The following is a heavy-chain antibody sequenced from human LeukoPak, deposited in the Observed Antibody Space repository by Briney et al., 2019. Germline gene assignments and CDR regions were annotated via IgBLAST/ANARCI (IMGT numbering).Heavy chain of an antibody. Sequence: SETLSLTCTVSGGSISSYYWSWIRQPAGKGLEWIGRIYTSGSTNYNPSLKSRVTMSVDTSKNQFSLKPSSVTAADTAVYYCARTYCTATSCYAPFDSWGRGTPVTVSS. CDR3: ARTYCTATSCYAPFDS. CDR2: IYTSGST. CDR1: GGSISSYY. D-gene: IGHD2-2*01. J-gene: IGHJ4*02. V-gene: IGHV4-4*07.